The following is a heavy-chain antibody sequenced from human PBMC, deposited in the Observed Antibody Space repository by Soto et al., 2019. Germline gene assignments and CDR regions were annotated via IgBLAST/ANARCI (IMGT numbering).Heavy chain of an antibody. Sequence: QLGGSLRLSCAASGFTFSSYWMSWVRQAPGKGLEWVANIKQDGSEKYYVDSVKGRFTISRDNAKNSLYLQMNSLRAEDTAVYYCATDCSGGSCYSDFDYWGQGTLVTVSS. CDR2: IKQDGSEK. CDR1: GFTFSSYW. D-gene: IGHD2-15*01. J-gene: IGHJ4*02. V-gene: IGHV3-7*01. CDR3: ATDCSGGSCYSDFDY.